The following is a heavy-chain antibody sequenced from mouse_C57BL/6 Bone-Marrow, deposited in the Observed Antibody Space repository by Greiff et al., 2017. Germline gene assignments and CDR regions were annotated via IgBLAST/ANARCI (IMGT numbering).Heavy chain of an antibody. CDR3: QVGTGDFDY. D-gene: IGHD4-1*01. CDR2: IYPSDSET. V-gene: IGHV1-61*01. J-gene: IGHJ2*01. CDR1: GYTFTSYW. Sequence: VQLQQPGAELVRPGSSVKLSCKASGYTFTSYWMDWVKQRPGQGLEWIGNIYPSDSETHYNQKFKDKATLTVDKSSSTAYMQLSSLTSEDSAVYYCQVGTGDFDYWGQGTTLTVSS.